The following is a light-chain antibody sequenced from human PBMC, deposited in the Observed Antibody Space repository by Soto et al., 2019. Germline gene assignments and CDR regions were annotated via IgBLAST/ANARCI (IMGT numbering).Light chain of an antibody. Sequence: DIVLTQSPDSLAVSLGERATINCKSSQNLLYTSNNANYLAWYQQKPGQPPKLLISWASTRESGVPDRFSGSGSVTDFTLTISGLQAEDVAVYYCQQYYSTPLTFGGGTKVEI. J-gene: IGKJ4*01. V-gene: IGKV4-1*01. CDR1: QNLLYTSNNANY. CDR3: QQYYSTPLT. CDR2: WAS.